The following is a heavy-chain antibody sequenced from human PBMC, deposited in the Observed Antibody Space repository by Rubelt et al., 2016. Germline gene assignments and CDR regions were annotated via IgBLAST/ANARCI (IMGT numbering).Heavy chain of an antibody. V-gene: IGHV4-31*03. CDR1: GGPIRSGSFH. CDR2: IYFSGST. D-gene: IGHD3-10*01. Sequence: TLSLTCSVSGGPIRSGSFHWSWIRQHPGKGLEWIGYIYFSGSTYYNPSLKSRLTISVDTSKNQFSLKLSSVTAADTAVYYCAGGAGNYYNYWGQGTLVTVSS. J-gene: IGHJ4*02. CDR3: AGGAGNYYNY.